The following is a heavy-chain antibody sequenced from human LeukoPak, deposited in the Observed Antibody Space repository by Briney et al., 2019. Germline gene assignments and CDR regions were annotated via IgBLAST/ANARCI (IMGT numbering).Heavy chain of an antibody. J-gene: IGHJ4*02. CDR3: AKRYPYCASGVCYREGFDY. V-gene: IGHV3-23*01. CDR1: GFTFSSYG. CDR2: ISGSGDST. Sequence: GGSLRLSCAASGFTFSSYGMSWVRQAPGKGLEWVSGISGSGDSTYYADSVKGRFTISRDNSRNTVYLQMNSLTAEDTAVYYCAKRYPYCASGVCYREGFDYWGQGTLVTVSS. D-gene: IGHD2-8*01.